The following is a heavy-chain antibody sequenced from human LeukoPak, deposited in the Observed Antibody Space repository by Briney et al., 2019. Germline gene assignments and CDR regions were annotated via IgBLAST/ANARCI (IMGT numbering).Heavy chain of an antibody. J-gene: IGHJ5*02. CDR1: GFTFRSYS. Sequence: GGSLRLSCAASGFTFRSYSMNWVRQAPGKGLEWVSSISSSSSYIYYADSVKGRFTISRDNAKNSLYLQMNSLRAEDTAVYYCARDNSQWLVAGGWFDPWGQGTLVTVSS. D-gene: IGHD6-19*01. V-gene: IGHV3-21*01. CDR2: ISSSSSYI. CDR3: ARDNSQWLVAGGWFDP.